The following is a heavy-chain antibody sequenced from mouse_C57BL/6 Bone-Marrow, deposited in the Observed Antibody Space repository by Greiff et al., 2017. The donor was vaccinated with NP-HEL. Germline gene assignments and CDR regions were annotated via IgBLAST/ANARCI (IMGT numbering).Heavy chain of an antibody. J-gene: IGHJ4*01. Sequence: QVQLQQSGAELARPGASVKLSCKASGYTFTSYGISWVKQRTGQGLEWIGEIYPRSGNTYYNENVKGKATLTAGKSSSTAYMELRSLTSEDSAVYFCARFYMDYWGQGTSVTVSS. CDR3: ARFYMDY. CDR2: IYPRSGNT. V-gene: IGHV1-81*01. CDR1: GYTFTSYG.